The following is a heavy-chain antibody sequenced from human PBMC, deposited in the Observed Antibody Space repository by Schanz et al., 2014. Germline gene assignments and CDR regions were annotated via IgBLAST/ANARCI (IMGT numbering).Heavy chain of an antibody. D-gene: IGHD3-10*01. V-gene: IGHV3-23*01. Sequence: EVQLLESGGGLVQPGGSLRLSCAASGFTFSSYAMSWVRQAPGKGLEWVSAISGSGGSTYYADSVKGRFTISRDNSKNTLYLQMNSLRAEDPAVYYCPKGRFGELSAFDIWGQGTMVTASS. CDR3: PKGRFGELSAFDI. CDR2: ISGSGGST. J-gene: IGHJ3*02. CDR1: GFTFSSYA.